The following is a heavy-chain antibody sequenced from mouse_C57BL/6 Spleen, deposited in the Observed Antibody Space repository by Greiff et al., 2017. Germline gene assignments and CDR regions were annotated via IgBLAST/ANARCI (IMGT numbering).Heavy chain of an antibody. D-gene: IGHD1-1*01. J-gene: IGHJ1*03. CDR2: INPNYGTT. Sequence: EVQLQQSGPELVKPGASVKISCKASGYSFTDYNMNWVKQSNGKSLEWIGVINPNYGTTSYNQKFKGKATLTVDQSSSTAYMQLNSLTSEDSAVYYCARRGGTTVVARWYFDVWGTGTTVTVSS. V-gene: IGHV1-39*01. CDR3: ARRGGTTVVARWYFDV. CDR1: GYSFTDYN.